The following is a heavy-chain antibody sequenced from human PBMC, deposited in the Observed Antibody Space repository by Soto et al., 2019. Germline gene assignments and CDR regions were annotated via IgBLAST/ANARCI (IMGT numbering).Heavy chain of an antibody. CDR2: SRNKANGYTT. CDR3: VRTCSGDSCPLFYY. V-gene: IGHV3-72*01. D-gene: IGHD2-15*01. Sequence: EVQLVESGGALVQPGGSLRLSCAVSGFSISDQYMDWVRQAPGEGLEWVGRSRNKANGYTTEYAASVKGRFIISRDDSKKSLVLQMYNLQTEDTAVYYWVRTCSGDSCPLFYYWGPGTLVTFSS. CDR1: GFSISDQY. J-gene: IGHJ4*02.